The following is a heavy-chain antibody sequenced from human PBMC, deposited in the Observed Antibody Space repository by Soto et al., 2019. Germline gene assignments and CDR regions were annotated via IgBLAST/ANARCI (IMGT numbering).Heavy chain of an antibody. J-gene: IGHJ4*02. CDR2: INPNSGGT. V-gene: IGHV1-2*04. CDR3: ARVSGSSWTEFDY. CDR1: GGTFTSYA. D-gene: IGHD6-13*01. Sequence: ASVKVSCKASGGTFTSYAMHWVRQAPGQGLEWMGWINPNSGGTNYAQKFQGWVTMTRDTSISTAYMELSRLRSDDTAVYYCARVSGSSWTEFDYWGQGTLVTVSS.